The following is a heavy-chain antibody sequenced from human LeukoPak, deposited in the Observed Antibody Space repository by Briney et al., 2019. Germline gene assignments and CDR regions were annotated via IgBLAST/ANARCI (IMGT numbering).Heavy chain of an antibody. J-gene: IGHJ4*02. CDR1: GGSISPVY. CDR2: IYYSGTT. Sequence: SGTLSLTCTVSGGSISPVYWGWIRQPPGKGLEFIGYIYYSGTTNYNPSLRSRVTLSVDTSKNQFSLKLSSVTAADTAVYYCARGGVAAKYYFDYWGPGTLVTVSS. D-gene: IGHD3-10*01. V-gene: IGHV4-59*01. CDR3: ARGGVAAKYYFDY.